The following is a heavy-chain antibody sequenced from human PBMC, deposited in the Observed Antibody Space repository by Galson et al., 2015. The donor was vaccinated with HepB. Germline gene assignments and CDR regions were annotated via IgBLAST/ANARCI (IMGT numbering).Heavy chain of an antibody. J-gene: IGHJ4*02. CDR2: ISSSSSYI. CDR1: GFTFSSYS. CDR3: ARGPYGGNSGYFDY. V-gene: IGHV3-21*01. Sequence: SLRLSCAASGFTFSSYSMNWVRQAPGKGLEWVSSISSSSSYIYYADSVKGRFTISRDNAKNSLYLQMNSLRAEDTAVYYCARGPYGGNSGYFDYWGQGTLVTVSS. D-gene: IGHD4-23*01.